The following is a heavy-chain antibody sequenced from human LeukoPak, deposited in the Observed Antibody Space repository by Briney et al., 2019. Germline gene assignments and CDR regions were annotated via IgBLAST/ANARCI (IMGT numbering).Heavy chain of an antibody. J-gene: IGHJ4*02. Sequence: GASVKVSCKASGYTFTSYYMHWVRQAPGQGLEWMGIINPSGGSTSYAQKFQGRVTMTRDTSTSTVYMELSSLRSEDTAVYYCARDIPPVCGGDCYSGDYWGQGTLVTVSS. CDR1: GYTFTSYY. CDR2: INPSGGST. CDR3: ARDIPPVCGGDCYSGDY. V-gene: IGHV1-46*01. D-gene: IGHD2-21*02.